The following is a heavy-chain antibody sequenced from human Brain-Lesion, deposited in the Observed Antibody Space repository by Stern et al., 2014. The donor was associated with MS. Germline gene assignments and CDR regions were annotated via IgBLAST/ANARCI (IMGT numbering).Heavy chain of an antibody. CDR2: IYYSGNT. Sequence: QVQLQESGPGLVKPSETLSLTCTVAGGSVSSTSYAWAWIRQPPGKGLEWIGTIYYSGNTYYSPSLKSRLTLSLDTSKNQISLQRSSVTAADTAVYYCAGEEDIRYCSGGSCTGNWFDPWGQGTLVTVSS. CDR3: AGEEDIRYCSGGSCTGNWFDP. D-gene: IGHD2-15*01. V-gene: IGHV4-39*01. CDR1: GGSVSSTSYA. J-gene: IGHJ5*02.